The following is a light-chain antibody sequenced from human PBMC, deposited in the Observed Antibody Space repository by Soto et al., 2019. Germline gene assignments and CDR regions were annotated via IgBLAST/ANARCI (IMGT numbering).Light chain of an antibody. Sequence: EIVLTRSPGTLSLSPGEGATLSCRASQSVSSSSLGWYQQKPGQAPRLLIYGASTRATGIPDRFRGSGSGTDFTLTISRLEPEDFAVYFCQQCDSSPYTFGQGTKLEIK. J-gene: IGKJ2*01. CDR1: QSVSSSS. CDR3: QQCDSSPYT. CDR2: GAS. V-gene: IGKV3-20*01.